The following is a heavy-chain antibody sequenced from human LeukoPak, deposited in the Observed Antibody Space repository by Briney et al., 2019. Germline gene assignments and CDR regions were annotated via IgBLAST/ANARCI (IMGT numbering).Heavy chain of an antibody. J-gene: IGHJ5*02. V-gene: IGHV1-69*04. Sequence: SVKVSCTASGGTFSSYAISWVRQAPGQGLEWMGRIIPILGIANYAQKFQGRATITADKSTSTAYMELSSLRSEDTAVYYCATAEGYCSSTSCDQGFDHWGQGTLVTVSS. CDR3: ATAEGYCSSTSCDQGFDH. CDR1: GGTFSSYA. D-gene: IGHD2-2*01. CDR2: IIPILGIA.